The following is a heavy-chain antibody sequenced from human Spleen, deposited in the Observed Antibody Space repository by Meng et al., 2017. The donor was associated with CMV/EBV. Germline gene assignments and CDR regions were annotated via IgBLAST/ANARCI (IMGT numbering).Heavy chain of an antibody. CDR2: ISAYNGNT. CDR3: ARDGEAAMVTATHY. D-gene: IGHD5-18*01. V-gene: IGHV1-18*01. Sequence: ASVKVSCKASGYTFTSYGISWVRQAPGQGLEWMGWISAYNGNTNYAQKLQGRVTMTTDTSTSTAYMELRSLRSDDTAVYYCARDGEAAMVTATHYWGQGTLVTVSS. CDR1: GYTFTSYG. J-gene: IGHJ4*02.